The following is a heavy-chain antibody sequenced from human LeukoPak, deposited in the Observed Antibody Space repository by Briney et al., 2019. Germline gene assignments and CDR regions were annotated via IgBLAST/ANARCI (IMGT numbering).Heavy chain of an antibody. J-gene: IGHJ5*02. CDR1: GYTFTSYA. V-gene: IGHV1-3*03. CDR3: ARSVGATEWFDP. Sequence: ASVKVSCKASGYTFTSYAMHWVRQAPGQRLEWMGWINAGNGNTKYSQEFQGRVTITRDTSASTAYMELSSPRSEDMAVYYCARSVGATEWFDPWGQGTLVTVSS. CDR2: INAGNGNT. D-gene: IGHD1-26*01.